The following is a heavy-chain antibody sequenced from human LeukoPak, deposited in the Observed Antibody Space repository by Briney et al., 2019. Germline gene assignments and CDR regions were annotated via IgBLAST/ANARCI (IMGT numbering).Heavy chain of an antibody. Sequence: GGSLRLSCAASGFTFSSYSMNWVRQAPGKGLEWVSYISSSSSTIYYADSVKGRFTISRDNSKNTLYLQMNSLRAEDTAVYYCARSQGIQLWFPFDYWGQGTLVTVSS. CDR3: ARSQGIQLWFPFDY. D-gene: IGHD5-18*01. V-gene: IGHV3-48*01. CDR1: GFTFSSYS. J-gene: IGHJ4*02. CDR2: ISSSSSTI.